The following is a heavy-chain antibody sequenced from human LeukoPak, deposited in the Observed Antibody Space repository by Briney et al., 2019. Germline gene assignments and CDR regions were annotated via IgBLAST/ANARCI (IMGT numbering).Heavy chain of an antibody. CDR3: AREYYYDSSGAPDAFDI. CDR1: GGSISSYY. J-gene: IGHJ3*02. CDR2: INHSGST. V-gene: IGHV4-34*01. Sequence: PSETLSLTCTVSGGSISSYYWSWIRQPPGKGLEWIGEINHSGSTNYNPSLKSRVTISVDTSKNQFSLKLSSVTAADTAVYYCAREYYYDSSGAPDAFDIWGQGTMVTVSS. D-gene: IGHD3-22*01.